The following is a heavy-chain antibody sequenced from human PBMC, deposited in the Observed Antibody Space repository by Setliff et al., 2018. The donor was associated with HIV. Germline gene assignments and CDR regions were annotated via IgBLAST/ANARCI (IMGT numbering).Heavy chain of an antibody. CDR3: VKNLYTEMWGEIFDS. J-gene: IGHJ4*02. Sequence: GGSLRLSCAASGFTFSSYAMNWVRQAPGKGLQWVSVISASGGSTDYADSVKGRFTISRDNSRNTQYLQMNSLSVEDTAVYYCVKNLYTEMWGEIFDSWGRGTLVTVSS. CDR2: ISASGGST. V-gene: IGHV3-23*01. CDR1: GFTFSSYA. D-gene: IGHD3-16*01.